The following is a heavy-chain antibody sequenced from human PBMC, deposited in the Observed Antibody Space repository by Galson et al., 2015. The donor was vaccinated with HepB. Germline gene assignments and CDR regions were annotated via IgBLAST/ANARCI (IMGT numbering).Heavy chain of an antibody. D-gene: IGHD3-22*01. J-gene: IGHJ4*02. V-gene: IGHV3-23*01. CDR2: ISGSGGST. Sequence: SLRLSCAASGFTFSSYAMSWVRQAPGKGLEWVSAISGSGGSTYYADSVKGRFTISRDNSKNTLYLQMNSLRAEDTAVYYCAKNSGAQGYYYDSSGYYYPYYFDYWGQGTLVTVSS. CDR1: GFTFSSYA. CDR3: AKNSGAQGYYYDSSGYYYPYYFDY.